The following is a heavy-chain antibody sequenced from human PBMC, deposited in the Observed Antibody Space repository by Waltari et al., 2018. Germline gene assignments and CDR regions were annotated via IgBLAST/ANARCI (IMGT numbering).Heavy chain of an antibody. CDR1: GYTFTGYY. V-gene: IGHV1-2*06. Sequence: QVQLVQSGAEVKKPGASVKVSCKASGYTFTGYYMHWVRQAPGQGLEWMGRINPNRGGTNYAQKFQGRVTMTRDTSISTAYMELSRLRSDDTAVYYCARDPPGIAAAGKGDYWGQGTLVTVSS. CDR3: ARDPPGIAAAGKGDY. CDR2: INPNRGGT. J-gene: IGHJ4*02. D-gene: IGHD6-13*01.